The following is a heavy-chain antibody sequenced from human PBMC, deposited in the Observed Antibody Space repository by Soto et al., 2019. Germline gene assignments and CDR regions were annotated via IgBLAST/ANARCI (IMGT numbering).Heavy chain of an antibody. V-gene: IGHV4-39*01. J-gene: IGHJ6*02. Sequence: XATLSLPCTVSGGSISSSSYYWGWIRQPPGKGLEWIGSIYYSGSTHYNPPLKSRVTISVDTSKNQFSLKLSSVTAADTAVYYCECLHYYYYYGMDVWGQRTTVTVSS. CDR3: ECLHYYYYYGMDV. CDR1: GGSISSSSYY. D-gene: IGHD2-2*01. CDR2: IYYSGST.